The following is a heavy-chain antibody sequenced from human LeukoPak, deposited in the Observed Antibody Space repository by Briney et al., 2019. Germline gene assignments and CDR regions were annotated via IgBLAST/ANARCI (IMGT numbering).Heavy chain of an antibody. CDR2: FYSSART. J-gene: IGHJ6*04. V-gene: IGHV4-61*09. Sequence: PSQTLSLTCTVSGDSLTSGSRYWSWIRQPAGKGLEWIGHFYSSARTTYNPSLESRVTISGDTAKNQFSLKLDSVTAADTAVYFCARCMSELDYGDYAYYYHMDVWGKGTTVTVSS. D-gene: IGHD4-17*01. CDR1: GDSLTSGSRY. CDR3: ARCMSELDYGDYAYYYHMDV.